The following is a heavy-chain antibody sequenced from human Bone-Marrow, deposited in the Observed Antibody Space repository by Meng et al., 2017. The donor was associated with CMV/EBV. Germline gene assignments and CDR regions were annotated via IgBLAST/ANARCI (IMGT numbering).Heavy chain of an antibody. CDR2: ISAYNGNT. J-gene: IGHJ6*02. CDR1: GYTFTSYG. Sequence: ASVKVSCKASGYTFTSYGISWVRQAPGQGLEWMGWISAYNGNTNYAQKLQGRVTMTTDTSTSTAYMELRSLRSDDTAVYYCARGRGVDVWSGYSPLLSYYYYGMDFWGQGTTVTVSS. D-gene: IGHD3-3*01. CDR3: ARGRGVDVWSGYSPLLSYYYYGMDF. V-gene: IGHV1-18*01.